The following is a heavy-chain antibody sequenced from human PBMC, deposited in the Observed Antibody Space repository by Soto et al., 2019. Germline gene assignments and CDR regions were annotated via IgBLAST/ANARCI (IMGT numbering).Heavy chain of an antibody. CDR3: ARGVVPAAMARDFDY. Sequence: GGSLSLSCAASGFTFSSCSMNWVRQAPGKGLEWVSSISSSSSYIYYADSVKGRFTISRDNAKNSLYLQMNSLRAEDTAVYYCARGVVPAAMARDFDYWGQGTLVTVSS. CDR1: GFTFSSCS. J-gene: IGHJ4*02. D-gene: IGHD2-2*01. V-gene: IGHV3-21*01. CDR2: ISSSSSYI.